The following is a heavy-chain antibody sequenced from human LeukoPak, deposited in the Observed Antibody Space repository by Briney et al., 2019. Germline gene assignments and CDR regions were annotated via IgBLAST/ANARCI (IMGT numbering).Heavy chain of an antibody. CDR3: ASSPMGQMATIGKPDDY. Sequence: GGSLRLSCAASGFTFSSYAMSWVRQAPGKGLEWVSAISGRGGSTYYADSVKGRFTISRDNSKNTLYLQMNSLRAEDTAVYYCASSPMGQMATIGKPDDYWGQGTLVTVSS. D-gene: IGHD5-24*01. CDR1: GFTFSSYA. CDR2: ISGRGGST. J-gene: IGHJ4*02. V-gene: IGHV3-23*01.